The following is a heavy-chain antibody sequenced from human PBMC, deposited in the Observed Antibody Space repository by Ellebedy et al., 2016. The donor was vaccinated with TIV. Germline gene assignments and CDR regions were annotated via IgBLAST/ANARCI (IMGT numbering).Heavy chain of an antibody. J-gene: IGHJ6*02. CDR2: IKSGGPT. Sequence: MPSETLSLTCVVYGGSFGGSFWTWIRQSPERGLEWIGEIKSGGPTNYNPSLKSRVTISVDTSKNHFSLRLTSVTAADTAVYYCARIWGDYGDNGFFGLDVWGPGTTVTVSS. D-gene: IGHD4/OR15-4a*01. CDR3: ARIWGDYGDNGFFGLDV. CDR1: GGSFGGSF. V-gene: IGHV4-34*01.